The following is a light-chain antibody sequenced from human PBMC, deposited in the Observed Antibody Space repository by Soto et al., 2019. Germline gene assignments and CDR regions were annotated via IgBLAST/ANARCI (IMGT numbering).Light chain of an antibody. J-gene: IGKJ1*01. CDR3: QHYNNWPPWT. CDR2: GAS. Sequence: PGERATLSCRASQSVSINLAWYQQKPGQAPRLLIYGASTRATGIPARFSGSGSGTEFTLTINSLQSEDFAVYYCQHYNNWPPWTFGQGTKVEIK. V-gene: IGKV3-15*01. CDR1: QSVSIN.